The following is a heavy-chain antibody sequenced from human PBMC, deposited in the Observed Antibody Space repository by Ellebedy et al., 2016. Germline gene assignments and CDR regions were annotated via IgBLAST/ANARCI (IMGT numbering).Heavy chain of an antibody. CDR2: INPNTGGT. V-gene: IGHV1-2*02. CDR1: GYTFTSHH. CDR3: ARVYRSSWYLEV. J-gene: IGHJ6*02. D-gene: IGHD6-13*01. Sequence: ASVKVSCXASGYTFTSHHITWVRQAPGQGLEWMGWINPNTGGTNYAQKFYGRVTMTRDMSISTAYMELSRLRSDDTAVYYCARVYRSSWYLEVWGHGTTVTVSS.